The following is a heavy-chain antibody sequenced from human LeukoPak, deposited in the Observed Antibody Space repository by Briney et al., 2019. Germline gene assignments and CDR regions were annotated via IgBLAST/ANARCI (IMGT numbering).Heavy chain of an antibody. J-gene: IGHJ4*02. Sequence: PGGSLRLSCAASGFTFSSYAMHWVRQAPGKGLEWVAIISYDGSNKYYADSVKGRFTISRDNPKNTLYVQMKSLRAEDTAVYYCAREIVVVDIWGQGTLVTVSS. CDR3: AREIVVVDI. V-gene: IGHV3-30-3*01. CDR2: ISYDGSNK. CDR1: GFTFSSYA. D-gene: IGHD1-26*01.